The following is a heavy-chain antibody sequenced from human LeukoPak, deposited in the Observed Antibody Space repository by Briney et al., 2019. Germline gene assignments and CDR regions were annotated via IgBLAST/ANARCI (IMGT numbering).Heavy chain of an antibody. Sequence: GGYLRLSCAASGFTFSDYYMSWIRQAPGKGLEWVANIKQDGSEKYYVDSVKGRFTLSRDNAKNSLYLQMNSLRAEDTAVYYCARDVEPVFDPWGQGTLVTVSS. V-gene: IGHV3-7*01. CDR2: IKQDGSEK. CDR1: GFTFSDYY. J-gene: IGHJ5*02. D-gene: IGHD1-1*01. CDR3: ARDVEPVFDP.